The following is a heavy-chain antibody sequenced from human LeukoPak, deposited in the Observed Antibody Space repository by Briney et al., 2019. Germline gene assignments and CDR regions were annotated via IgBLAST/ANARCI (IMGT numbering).Heavy chain of an antibody. CDR2: IYYSGST. Sequence: SETLSLTCTVSGGSISSSSYYWGWIRQPPGKGLEWIGSIYYSGSTNYNPSLKSRVTISVDTSKNQFSLKLSSVTAADTAVYYCARVGEGGHYYYYYYMDVWGKGTTVTVSS. CDR3: ARVGEGGHYYYYYYMDV. D-gene: IGHD3-16*01. J-gene: IGHJ6*03. CDR1: GGSISSSSYY. V-gene: IGHV4-39*07.